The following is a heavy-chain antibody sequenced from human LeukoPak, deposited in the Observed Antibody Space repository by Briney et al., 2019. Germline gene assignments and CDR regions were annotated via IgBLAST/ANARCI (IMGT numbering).Heavy chain of an antibody. V-gene: IGHV4-30-4*01. CDR1: GGSISSGDYY. D-gene: IGHD6-13*01. CDR3: ASSSSSWYFWFDP. CDR2: IYYSGST. Sequence: KTSQNLSLTCTVSGGSISSGDYYWSWIRQPPGKGLEWIGYIYYSGSTYYNPSLKSRVTISVDTSKNQFSLKLSSVTAADTAVYYCASSSSSWYFWFDPWGQGTLVTVSS. J-gene: IGHJ5*02.